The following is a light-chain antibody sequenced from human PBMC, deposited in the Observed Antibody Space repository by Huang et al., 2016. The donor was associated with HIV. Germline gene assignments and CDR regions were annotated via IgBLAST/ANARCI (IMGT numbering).Light chain of an antibody. Sequence: EIVLTQSPATLFLSPGERATLSCRASQSVGGYLAWYQQKPGQAPRLRSYDTSTRATGIPARFSGSGSETDFTLTISSLEPEDFAVYYCQQPGSFGQGTKVDIK. J-gene: IGKJ2*01. V-gene: IGKV3-11*01. CDR3: QQPGS. CDR2: DTS. CDR1: QSVGGY.